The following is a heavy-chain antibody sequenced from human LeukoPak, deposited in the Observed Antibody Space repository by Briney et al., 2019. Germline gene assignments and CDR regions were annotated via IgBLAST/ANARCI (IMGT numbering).Heavy chain of an antibody. Sequence: GGSLRLSCAASGFTFSDYYMSWIRQAPGKGLEWISYISSSSSYTNYADSVKCRFTISRDNAKSSLYLQMNSLRAEDTAVYYCARVVAVTSYYFDYWGQGTLVTVSS. J-gene: IGHJ4*02. CDR3: ARVVAVTSYYFDY. CDR1: GFTFSDYY. CDR2: ISSSSSYT. V-gene: IGHV3-11*06. D-gene: IGHD2-21*02.